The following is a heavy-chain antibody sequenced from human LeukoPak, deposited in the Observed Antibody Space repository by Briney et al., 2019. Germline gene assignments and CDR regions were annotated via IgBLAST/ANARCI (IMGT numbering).Heavy chain of an antibody. CDR1: GYTFTSYD. D-gene: IGHD2-2*01. J-gene: IGHJ6*03. CDR3: ARKGPANYYYYYMDV. V-gene: IGHV1-8*01. CDR2: MNPNSGNT. Sequence: ASVKVSCKASGYTFTSYDLNWVRQAPGQGLEWMGWMNPNSGNTGYAPKFQGRVTMTRNTSISTAYMELSSPRSEDTAVYYCARKGPANYYYYYMDVWGKGTSVTVSS.